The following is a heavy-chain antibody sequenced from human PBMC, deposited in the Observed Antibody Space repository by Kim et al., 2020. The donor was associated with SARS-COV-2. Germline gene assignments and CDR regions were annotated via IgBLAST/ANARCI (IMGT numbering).Heavy chain of an antibody. CDR2: ISYDGSNK. CDR3: AKDHPRKRQWLEGLFDY. J-gene: IGHJ4*02. Sequence: GGSLRLSCAASGFTFSSYGMHWVRQAPGKGLEWVAVISYDGSNKYYADSVKGRFTISRDNSKNTLYLQMNSLRAEDTAVYYCAKDHPRKRQWLEGLFDYWGQGTLVTVSS. CDR1: GFTFSSYG. D-gene: IGHD6-19*01. V-gene: IGHV3-30*18.